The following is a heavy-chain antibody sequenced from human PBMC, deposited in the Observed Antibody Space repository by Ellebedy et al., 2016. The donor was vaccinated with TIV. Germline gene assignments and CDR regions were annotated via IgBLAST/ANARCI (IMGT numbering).Heavy chain of an antibody. V-gene: IGHV3-7*01. CDR3: ARGLRWYAFDI. D-gene: IGHD4-23*01. J-gene: IGHJ3*02. CDR2: INQDGSEI. CDR1: GFTFSSFW. Sequence: GGSLRLSCAASGFTFSSFWMTWVRQAPGKGREWVANINQDGSEIWYVDSVKGRFTISRDNAKNSVYLQMNSLRVEDTAVFYCARGLRWYAFDIWGQGTMVTVSS.